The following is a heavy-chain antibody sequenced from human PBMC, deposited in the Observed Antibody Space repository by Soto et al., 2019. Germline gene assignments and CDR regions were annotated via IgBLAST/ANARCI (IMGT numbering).Heavy chain of an antibody. V-gene: IGHV1-18*01. CDR2: ISAYNGNT. Sequence: GASVKVSCKASGYTFTSYGISWVRQAPGQGLEWMGWISAYNGNTNYAQKLQGRVTMTTDTSTSTAYMELRSLRSDDTAVYYCASGLGGYSGYHSYYYGMDVWGQATTVTVSS. J-gene: IGHJ6*02. CDR3: ASGLGGYSGYHSYYYGMDV. CDR1: GYTFTSYG. D-gene: IGHD5-12*01.